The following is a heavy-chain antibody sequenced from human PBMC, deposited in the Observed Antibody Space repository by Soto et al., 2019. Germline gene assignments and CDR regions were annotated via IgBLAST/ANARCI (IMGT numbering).Heavy chain of an antibody. CDR1: GYTFTSYG. CDR3: SRDLRVDTAMAGARNYYYYMDV. Sequence: GASVKVSCKASGYTFTSYGISWVRQAPGQGLEWMGWISAYNGNKNYAQELQGRVTMTTDTSTSTAYMELRSLRSDDTAVYYCSRDLRVDTAMAGARNYYYYMDVWGKGTTVTVSS. J-gene: IGHJ6*03. D-gene: IGHD5-18*01. V-gene: IGHV1-18*01. CDR2: ISAYNGNK.